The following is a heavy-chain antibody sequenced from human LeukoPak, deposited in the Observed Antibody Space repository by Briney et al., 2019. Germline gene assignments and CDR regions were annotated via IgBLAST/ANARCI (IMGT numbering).Heavy chain of an antibody. CDR3: AREPRYSSSWYWFDP. J-gene: IGHJ5*02. D-gene: IGHD6-13*01. Sequence: SETLSLTCTVSGGSISSYYWSWIRQPAGKGPEWIGRIYTSGSTNYNPSLKSRVTMSVDTSKNQFSLKLSSVTAADTAVYYCAREPRYSSSWYWFDPWGQGTLVTVSS. CDR2: IYTSGST. CDR1: GGSISSYY. V-gene: IGHV4-4*07.